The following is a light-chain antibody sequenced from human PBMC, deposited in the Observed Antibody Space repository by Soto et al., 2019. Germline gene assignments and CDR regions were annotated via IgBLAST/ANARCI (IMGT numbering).Light chain of an antibody. J-gene: IGKJ4*01. Sequence: VMTQSPGTLSVSPGERVTLFCRASQNVVNNIAWYQVKPAQPPRLLIYASSTRATGIPAPFSCSGSETQFSLTISSLQSEDSAVYYCQQYYHWGLSFGGGTKVEI. CDR3: QQYYHWGLS. V-gene: IGKV3D-15*01. CDR1: QNVVNN. CDR2: ASS.